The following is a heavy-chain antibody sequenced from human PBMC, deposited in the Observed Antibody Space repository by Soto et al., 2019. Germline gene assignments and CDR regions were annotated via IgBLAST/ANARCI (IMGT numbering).Heavy chain of an antibody. Sequence: PGGSLRLSCAASGFPFSSYAMSWVRPAPGKGLEWVSAISSSGSTIYYADSVKGRFTISRDNAKNSLYLQMNSLRAEDTAVYYCARDLSAVAGATGYWGQGTLVTVSS. J-gene: IGHJ4*02. D-gene: IGHD6-19*01. CDR1: GFPFSSYA. V-gene: IGHV3-21*04. CDR2: ISSSGSTI. CDR3: ARDLSAVAGATGY.